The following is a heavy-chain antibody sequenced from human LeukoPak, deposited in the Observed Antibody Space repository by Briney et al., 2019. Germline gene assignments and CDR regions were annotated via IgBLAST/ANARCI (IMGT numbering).Heavy chain of an antibody. J-gene: IGHJ4*02. CDR1: GFTFSNYW. V-gene: IGHV3-11*01. CDR2: IGSSASIE. Sequence: GGSLRLSCAASGFTFSNYWMTWVRHAPGKGLEWVSDIGSSASIESYGDSVRGRFTVSRDNSKNSLFLQMNSLRAEDTAVYYCARETVAGTFDFWGQGTLVTVSS. CDR3: ARETVAGTFDF. D-gene: IGHD6-19*01.